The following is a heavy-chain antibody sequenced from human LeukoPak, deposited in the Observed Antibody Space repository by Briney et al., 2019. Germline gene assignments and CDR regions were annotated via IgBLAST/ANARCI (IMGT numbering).Heavy chain of an antibody. D-gene: IGHD3-16*02. Sequence: GGSLRLSCAASGFTVSSNYMSWVRQAPGKGLEWVSVIYSGGSTYYADSVNGRFTISRDNSKNTLYLQMNSLRAEDTAVYYCARGLKGELSFDYWGQGTLVTVSS. CDR2: IYSGGST. V-gene: IGHV3-66*02. CDR3: ARGLKGELSFDY. CDR1: GFTVSSNY. J-gene: IGHJ4*02.